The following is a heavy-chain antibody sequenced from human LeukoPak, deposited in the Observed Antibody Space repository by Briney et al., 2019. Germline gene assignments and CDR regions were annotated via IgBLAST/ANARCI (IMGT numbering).Heavy chain of an antibody. CDR2: IKQHDN. D-gene: IGHD6-13*01. J-gene: IGHJ4*02. CDR1: GLTLENIW. CDR3: ATTQNIPEAA. V-gene: IGHV3-7*01. Sequence: GGSLRLSCAVSGLTLENIWMNWGCQTPGEGLEWLDNIKQHDNNYVDSVKGRFTISRDTGKNSLYLQMNSLRSEDTAVYYCATTQNIPEAAWGQGTLVTVSS.